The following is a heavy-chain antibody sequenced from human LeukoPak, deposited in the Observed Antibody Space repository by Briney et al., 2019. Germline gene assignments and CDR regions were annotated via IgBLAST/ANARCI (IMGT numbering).Heavy chain of an antibody. J-gene: IGHJ3*02. CDR2: IYYSGST. CDR3: ARHFRGYYYDAFDN. Sequence: PSETLSLTCTVSGGSISRGTYYWGWIRQPPGKGLEWLGSIYYSGSTHHNPSLKSRGTISVDTSKNEFSLKLTSVTAADTAVYYCARHFRGYYYDAFDNWGQGTMVTVSS. V-gene: IGHV4-39*01. D-gene: IGHD3-10*01. CDR1: GGSISRGTYY.